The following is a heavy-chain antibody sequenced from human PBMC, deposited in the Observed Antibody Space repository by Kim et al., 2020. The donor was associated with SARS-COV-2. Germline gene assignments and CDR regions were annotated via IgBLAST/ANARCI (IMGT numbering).Heavy chain of an antibody. D-gene: IGHD6-13*01. CDR3: AKDGFGGSSSWYFHSYYGMDV. J-gene: IGHJ6*02. Sequence: GGSLRLSCAASGFTFSSYAMSWVRQAPGKGLEWVSAISGSGGSTYYADSVKGRFTISRDNSKNTLYLQMNSLRAEDTAVYYCAKDGFGGSSSWYFHSYYGMDVWGQGTTVTVSS. V-gene: IGHV3-23*01. CDR1: GFTFSSYA. CDR2: ISGSGGST.